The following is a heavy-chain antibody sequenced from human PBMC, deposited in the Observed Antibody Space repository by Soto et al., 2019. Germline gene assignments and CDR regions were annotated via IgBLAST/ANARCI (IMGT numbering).Heavy chain of an antibody. Sequence: SETLSLTCTVSGGSISSSSYYWGWIRQPPGKGLEWIGSIYYSGSTYYNPSLKSRVTISVDTSKNQFSLKLSSVTAADTAVYYCARQVETTVATPHYYYGMDVWGQGTTVTVS. CDR1: GGSISSSSYY. D-gene: IGHD4-17*01. CDR2: IYYSGST. V-gene: IGHV4-39*01. CDR3: ARQVETTVATPHYYYGMDV. J-gene: IGHJ6*02.